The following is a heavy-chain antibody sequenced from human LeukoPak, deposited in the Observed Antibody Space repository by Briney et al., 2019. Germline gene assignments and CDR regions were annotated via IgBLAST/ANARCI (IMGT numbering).Heavy chain of an antibody. J-gene: IGHJ4*02. V-gene: IGHV4-59*08. Sequence: SETLSLTCTVSGASISNYYWSWIRQSPGKGLEWIGYMLYSGSTNQNPSLRSRVTISVDTSKNQFSLKLSSVTAADTAVYYCARDPFDYWGQGTLVTVSS. CDR3: ARDPFDY. CDR1: GASISNYY. CDR2: MLYSGST.